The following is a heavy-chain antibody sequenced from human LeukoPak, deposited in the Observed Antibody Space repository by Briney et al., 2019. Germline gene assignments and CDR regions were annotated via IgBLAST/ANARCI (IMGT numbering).Heavy chain of an antibody. CDR1: IDSLSLFA. CDR2: ITPKSGTP. D-gene: IGHD1-7*01. J-gene: IGHJ4*02. Sequence: SVKVSCKASIDSLSLFAISWIRQAPGEGLEWMGGITPKSGTPLYAPKFQGRVTITADESTSTAYMELSSLRSEDTAVYYCARTGTEGLSRYYFDYWGQGTLVTVSS. V-gene: IGHV1-69*13. CDR3: ARTGTEGLSRYYFDY.